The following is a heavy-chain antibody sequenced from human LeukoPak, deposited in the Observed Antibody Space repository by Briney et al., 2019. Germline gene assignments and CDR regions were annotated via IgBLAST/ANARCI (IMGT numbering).Heavy chain of an antibody. CDR2: INHSGST. Sequence: PSETLSLTCAVYGGSFSGYYWSWIRQPPGKGLEWIGEINHSGSTNYNPSLKSRVTISVDTSKNQFSLKLSSVTAADTAVYYCARVRGYSSGIRWANDSWGQGTLVTVSS. D-gene: IGHD5-18*01. J-gene: IGHJ4*02. CDR1: GGSFSGYY. CDR3: ARVRGYSSGIRWANDS. V-gene: IGHV4-34*01.